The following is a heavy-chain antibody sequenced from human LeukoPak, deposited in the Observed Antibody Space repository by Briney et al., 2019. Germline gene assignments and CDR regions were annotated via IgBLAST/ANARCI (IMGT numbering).Heavy chain of an antibody. CDR2: VSTEGSTT. J-gene: IGHJ5*02. CDR3: ARSIGYVES. CDR1: GFTFSTSW. V-gene: IGHV3-74*01. D-gene: IGHD5-18*01. Sequence: GGSLRLSCAASGFTFSTSWMHWVRQASGKGLEWVSHVSTEGSTTAYADSVKGRFTISRENAKNTVYLQMNSLRAEDTAVYYCARSIGYVESWGQGTLVTVSS.